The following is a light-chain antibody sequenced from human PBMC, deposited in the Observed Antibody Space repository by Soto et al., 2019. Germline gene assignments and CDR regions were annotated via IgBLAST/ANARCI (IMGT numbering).Light chain of an antibody. Sequence: DIQMTQSPSTLSASIGDRVTITCRASQSISSWLAWYQQKPGKAPKLLIYKASSLESGVPSRFSGSGSGTEFTLTISSLQPDEFATYYCQQYRGYSRTSAQGTKVKIK. J-gene: IGKJ1*01. V-gene: IGKV1-5*03. CDR2: KAS. CDR1: QSISSW. CDR3: QQYRGYSRT.